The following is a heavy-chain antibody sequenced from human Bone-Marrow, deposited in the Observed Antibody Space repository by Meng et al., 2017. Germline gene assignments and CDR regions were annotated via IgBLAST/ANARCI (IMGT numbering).Heavy chain of an antibody. D-gene: IGHD1-26*01. Sequence: VEVVETGGGLIQPGGSLRLSCAASGFTVSSKYMSWVRQSPGKGLEWVSVMYSGGDTHYTDSVKGRFTISKDNSKNTLYLQMNNLRAEDTAVYYCATGETRYWFDPWGQGTLVTVSS. J-gene: IGHJ5*02. CDR2: MYSGGDT. V-gene: IGHV3-53*02. CDR3: ATGETRYWFDP. CDR1: GFTVSSKY.